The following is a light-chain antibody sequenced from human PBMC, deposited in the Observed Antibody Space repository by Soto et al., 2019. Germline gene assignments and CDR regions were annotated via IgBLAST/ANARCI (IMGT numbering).Light chain of an antibody. Sequence: EIVLTQSPGTLSLSPGERATLSCRASQSVSSSYLAWYQQKPGQAPKVLIYGASTRATGIPDRFSGSGSGTAFTLTISRLEPEDFAVYYCQHYGSSPPITFGQGTRLDIK. CDR3: QHYGSSPPIT. CDR2: GAS. V-gene: IGKV3-20*01. J-gene: IGKJ5*01. CDR1: QSVSSSY.